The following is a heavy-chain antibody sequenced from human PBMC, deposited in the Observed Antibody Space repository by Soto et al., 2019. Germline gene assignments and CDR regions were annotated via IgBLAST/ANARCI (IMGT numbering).Heavy chain of an antibody. V-gene: IGHV3-33*01. J-gene: IGHJ4*02. CDR2: IWYDGINT. CDR1: GFIFSSFG. D-gene: IGHD7-27*01. Sequence: PGGSLRLSCAASGFIFSSFGMHWVRQAPGKGLEWVAHIWYDGINTYYADSVKGRFTISRDNSRNTVYLQMNSLRAEDTAVYHCVRDLLGSGGHFDYWGQGTPVTVSS. CDR3: VRDLLGSGGHFDY.